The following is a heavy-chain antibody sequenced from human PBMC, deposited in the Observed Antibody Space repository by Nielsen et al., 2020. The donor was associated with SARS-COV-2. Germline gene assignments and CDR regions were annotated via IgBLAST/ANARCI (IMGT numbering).Heavy chain of an antibody. V-gene: IGHV3-20*01. CDR3: ATLLPGTYYYGMDV. CDR1: GFTFSSYA. D-gene: IGHD3-10*01. J-gene: IGHJ6*02. Sequence: GGSLRLSCAASGFTFSSYAMSWVRQAPGKGLEWVFGINWNGGSTGYADSVKGRFTISRDNAKNSLYLQMNSLRAEDTALYHCATLLPGTYYYGMDVWGQGTTVTVSS. CDR2: INWNGGST.